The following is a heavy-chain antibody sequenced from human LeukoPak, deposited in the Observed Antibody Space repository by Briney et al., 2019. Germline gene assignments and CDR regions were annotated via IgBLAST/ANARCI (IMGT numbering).Heavy chain of an antibody. J-gene: IGHJ1*01. Sequence: GGSLRLSCAASGITFDDYAMHWVRQAPGKGLEWVSGISWNSGSIGYADSVKGRFTISRDNAKNSLYLQMNSLRAEDTALYYCAKDIGAAGTYFQHWGQGTLVTVSS. V-gene: IGHV3-9*01. CDR2: ISWNSGSI. CDR1: GITFDDYA. CDR3: AKDIGAAGTYFQH. D-gene: IGHD6-13*01.